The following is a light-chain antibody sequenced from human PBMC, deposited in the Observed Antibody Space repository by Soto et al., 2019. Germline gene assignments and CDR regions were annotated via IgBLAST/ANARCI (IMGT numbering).Light chain of an antibody. V-gene: IGLV1-44*01. Sequence: QSVLTQPPSASGTPGQRVTISCSGSSSDIGSNPVNWFQQFPGTAPKLLIYGNNQRPSGVPDRFSGSKSGTSASLAISGLQFEDEADYYCAAWDDSLKGVFGTGTKVTVL. CDR2: GNN. CDR1: SSDIGSNP. CDR3: AAWDDSLKGV. J-gene: IGLJ1*01.